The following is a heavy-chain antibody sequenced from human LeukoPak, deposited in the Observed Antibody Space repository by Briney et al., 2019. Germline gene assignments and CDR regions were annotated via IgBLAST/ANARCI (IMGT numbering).Heavy chain of an antibody. V-gene: IGHV3-30*02. Sequence: GGSLRLSCAASGFTFSTYGMHWVRQAPGKGLEWVTFIRYDGINKYYADSVKGRFTISRDNSKNTLYLQMNSLRAEDTAVYYCARDIVSTVVKQNDAFDIWGQGTMVTVSS. J-gene: IGHJ3*02. CDR1: GFTFSTYG. CDR3: ARDIVSTVVKQNDAFDI. D-gene: IGHD4-23*01. CDR2: IRYDGINK.